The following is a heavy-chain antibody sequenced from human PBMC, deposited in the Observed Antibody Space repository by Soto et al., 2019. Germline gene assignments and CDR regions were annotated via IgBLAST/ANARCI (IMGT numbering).Heavy chain of an antibody. J-gene: IGHJ4*02. CDR2: INPNSGGT. CDR1: GYTFTGHY. CDR3: ARDPNCSGGSCYSRGKRTFDY. D-gene: IGHD2-15*01. Sequence: AASVKVSCKASGYTFTGHYMHWVRQAPGQGLEWVGWINPNSGGTNYAQKFQGRVTMTRDTSTSTVYMELGSLRSEDTAVYYCARDPNCSGGSCYSRGKRTFDYCGQGTLVTVSS. V-gene: IGHV1-2*02.